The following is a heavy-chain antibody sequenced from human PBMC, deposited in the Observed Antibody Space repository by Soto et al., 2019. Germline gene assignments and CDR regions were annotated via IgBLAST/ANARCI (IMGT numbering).Heavy chain of an antibody. CDR3: ARPRRPEGGFDP. CDR2: VTVTGGST. D-gene: IGHD3-16*01. J-gene: IGHJ5*02. V-gene: IGHV3-23*01. Sequence: EVEMFESGGGLVQPGGSLRLSCAASTMSFNTYGVTWVRQAPGKGLEWVSTVTVTGGSTYYADSVKGRFTISRDRSNYTVSLLLNSMRVEDPAIYYCARPRRPEGGFDPWGQGTLVTVSS. CDR1: TMSFNTYG.